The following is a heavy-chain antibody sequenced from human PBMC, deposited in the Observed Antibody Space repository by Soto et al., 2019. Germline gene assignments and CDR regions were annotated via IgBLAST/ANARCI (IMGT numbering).Heavy chain of an antibody. CDR1: GFSISSHY. J-gene: IGHJ3*02. D-gene: IGHD3-9*01. V-gene: IGHV4-59*08. CDR3: ARHLTRVLRYFDWLQRDAFDI. CDR2: IYYSGST. Sequence: SETLSLTCTVSGFSISSHYWSWIRQPTGKGLEWIGYIYYSGSTNYNPSLKSRVTISVDTSKNQFSLKLSSVTAADTAVYYCARHLTRVLRYFDWLQRDAFDIWGQGTMVTVSS.